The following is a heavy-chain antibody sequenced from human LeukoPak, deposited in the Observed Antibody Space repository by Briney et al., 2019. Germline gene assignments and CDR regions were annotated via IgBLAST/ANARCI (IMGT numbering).Heavy chain of an antibody. V-gene: IGHV1-46*01. D-gene: IGHD6-13*01. Sequence: ASVKVSCTASGYTFTSYYMHWVRQAPGQGLEWMGIINPSGGSTNYAQKFQGRVTMTRDTSTSTVYMELSSLRSEDTAVYYCARSGSWPYYYYGMDVWGQGTTVTVSS. J-gene: IGHJ6*02. CDR1: GYTFTSYY. CDR2: INPSGGST. CDR3: ARSGSWPYYYYGMDV.